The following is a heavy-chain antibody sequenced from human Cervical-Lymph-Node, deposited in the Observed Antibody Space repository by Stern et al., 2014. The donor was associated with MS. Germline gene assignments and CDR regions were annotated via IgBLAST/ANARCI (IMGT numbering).Heavy chain of an antibody. CDR2: ISGSTSYT. Sequence: VQLVESGGGLVKPGGSLRLSCEASGFSFSDYYMSWIRQAPGKGLEWVTYISGSTSYTKYADSVKGRFTFSRDNTKNSLYLQMNSLSAEDTAFYYCARGYSSGWYAGSDYWGQGSLVTVSS. D-gene: IGHD6-19*01. CDR3: ARGYSSGWYAGSDY. CDR1: GFSFSDYY. V-gene: IGHV3-11*06. J-gene: IGHJ4*02.